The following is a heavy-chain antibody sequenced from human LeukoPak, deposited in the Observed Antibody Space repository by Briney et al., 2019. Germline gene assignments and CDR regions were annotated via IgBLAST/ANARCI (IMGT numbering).Heavy chain of an antibody. CDR2: IDPSGVST. CDR1: GYTFTSYY. V-gene: IGHV1-46*01. CDR3: ARGNKYYYDSSGYYH. Sequence: ASVKVSCKASGYTFTSYYMHWVRQAPGQGLEWMGIIDPSGVSTNYAQKFQGRVTITADESTSTAYMELSSLRSEDTAVYYCARGNKYYYDSSGYYHWGQGTLVTVSS. J-gene: IGHJ5*02. D-gene: IGHD3-22*01.